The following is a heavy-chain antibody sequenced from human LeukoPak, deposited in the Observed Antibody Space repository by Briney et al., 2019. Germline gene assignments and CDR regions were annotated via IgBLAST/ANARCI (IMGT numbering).Heavy chain of an antibody. CDR1: GFTFSNYG. V-gene: IGHV3-48*04. CDR3: ARDLGRAGYYYYGTDV. D-gene: IGHD3-16*01. J-gene: IGHJ6*02. CDR2: ISSSGSTI. Sequence: PGGSLRLSCAASGFTFSNYGMNWVRQAPGKGLEWVSYISSSGSTIYYADSVKGRFTISRDNAKNSLYLQMNSLRAEDTAVYYCARDLGRAGYYYYGTDVWGQGTTVTVSS.